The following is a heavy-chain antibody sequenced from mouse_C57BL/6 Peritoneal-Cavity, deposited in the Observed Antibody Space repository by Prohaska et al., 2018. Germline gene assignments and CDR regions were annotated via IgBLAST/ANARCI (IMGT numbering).Heavy chain of an antibody. CDR2: IRSKSSNNAT. D-gene: IGHD2-4*01. J-gene: IGHJ4*01. V-gene: IGHV10-3*01. CDR3: VRGNYDYDGGMDY. CDR1: GFTFNTYA. Sequence: EVQLVESGGGLVQPKGSLKLSCAASGFTFNTYAMHWVRQAPGKGLEWFARIRSKSSNNATYYADSVKDRFTISRDDSQSMLYLQMNNLKTEDTAMYYCVRGNYDYDGGMDYWGQGTSVTVSS.